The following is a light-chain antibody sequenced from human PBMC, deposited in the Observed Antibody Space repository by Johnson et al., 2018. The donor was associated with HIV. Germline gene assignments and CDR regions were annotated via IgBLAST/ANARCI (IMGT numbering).Light chain of an antibody. CDR2: EHN. CDR3: GTWDSGLSAGV. J-gene: IGLJ1*01. CDR1: IANIGNNY. V-gene: IGLV1-51*02. Sequence: QSVLTQPPSVSAPPGQRVTISCSGGIANIGNNYVSWYQQLPGTAPKLLIYEHNKRPSGIPDRFSGSKSGTSATLDISGLQPGDEADYDCGTWDSGLSAGVFGTGTKVTGL.